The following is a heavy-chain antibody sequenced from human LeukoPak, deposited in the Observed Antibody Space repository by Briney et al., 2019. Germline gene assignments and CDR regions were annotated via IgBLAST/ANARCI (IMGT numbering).Heavy chain of an antibody. CDR3: ARGRGGYSYGYVFDY. CDR1: GYTFTGYY. CDR2: INPNSGGT. V-gene: IGHV1-2*04. J-gene: IGHJ4*02. D-gene: IGHD5-18*01. Sequence: ASVKVSCKASGYTFTGYYMHWVRQAPGQGLEWMGWINPNSGGTNYAQKFQGWVTMTRDTSISTAYMELSSLRSEDTAVYYCARGRGGYSYGYVFDYWGQGTLVTVSS.